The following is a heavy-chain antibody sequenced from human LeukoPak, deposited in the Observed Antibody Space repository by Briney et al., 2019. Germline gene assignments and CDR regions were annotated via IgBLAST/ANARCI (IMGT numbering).Heavy chain of an antibody. D-gene: IGHD3-10*01. Sequence: GRSLRLSCAASGFTFSSYAMHWVRQAPGKGLEWVAVISYDGSNKYYADSVKGRFTISRDNSKNTLYLQMNSLRAEDTAVYYCARGARVRRFFDYRGQGTLVTVSS. CDR1: GFTFSSYA. CDR2: ISYDGSNK. V-gene: IGHV3-30-3*01. CDR3: ARGARVRRFFDY. J-gene: IGHJ4*02.